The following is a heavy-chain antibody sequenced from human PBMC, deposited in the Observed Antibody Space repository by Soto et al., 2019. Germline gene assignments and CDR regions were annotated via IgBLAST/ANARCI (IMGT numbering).Heavy chain of an antibody. Sequence: VQLVESGGGLVQPGGSLRLSCAASGFTVSNNYMSWVRQAPGRGLEWVVVICSGGSTYYADSVKGRFIISRDNSESTLFLQMNSLRGEDTAGYYGGRGKAVGATEYWGQGTLVTVS. CDR3: GRGKAVGATEY. CDR1: GFTVSNNY. CDR2: ICSGGST. D-gene: IGHD1-26*01. V-gene: IGHV3-66*01. J-gene: IGHJ4*02.